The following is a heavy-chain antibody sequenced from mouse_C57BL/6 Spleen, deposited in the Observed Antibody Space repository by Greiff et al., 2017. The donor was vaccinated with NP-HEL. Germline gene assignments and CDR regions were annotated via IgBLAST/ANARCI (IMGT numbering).Heavy chain of an antibody. J-gene: IGHJ2*01. CDR3: ARINHYYGSSSYYFDY. CDR2: IYPGSGST. D-gene: IGHD1-1*01. Sequence: QVQLQQSGAELVKPGASVKMSCKASGYTFTSYWITWVKQRPGQGLEWIGDIYPGSGSTNYNEKFKSKATLTVDTSSSTAYMQLSSLTSEDSAVYYCARINHYYGSSSYYFDYWGQGTTLTVSS. CDR1: GYTFTSYW. V-gene: IGHV1-55*01.